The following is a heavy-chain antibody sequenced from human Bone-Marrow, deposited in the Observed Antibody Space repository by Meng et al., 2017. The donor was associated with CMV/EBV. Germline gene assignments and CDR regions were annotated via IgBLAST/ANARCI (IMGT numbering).Heavy chain of an antibody. J-gene: IGHJ5*02. V-gene: IGHV1-2*02. CDR3: ARGKRMIRYFDWGFGWFDP. Sequence: ASVKVSCKASGYTFTGYYMHWVRQAPGQGLEWMGWINPNSGGTNYAQKFQGRVTMTRDTSISTAYMELSRLRSDDTAVYYCARGKRMIRYFDWGFGWFDPWGQGPLVTVSS. D-gene: IGHD3-9*01. CDR1: GYTFTGYY. CDR2: INPNSGGT.